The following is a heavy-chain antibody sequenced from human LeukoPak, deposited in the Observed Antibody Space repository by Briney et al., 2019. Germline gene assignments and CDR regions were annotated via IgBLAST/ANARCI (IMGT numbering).Heavy chain of an antibody. CDR1: GFTFSSHW. Sequence: GSLRLSCAAFGFTFSSHWMSWVRQAPGKGLEWVANIKYDGSEKYYMDSVKGRLTISKDNAKNSLYLQMNSLRAEDTAVYYCTRAPHPRCSSSGCYLDYWGQGTLVTVSS. D-gene: IGHD2-2*01. CDR3: TRAPHPRCSSSGCYLDY. CDR2: IKYDGSEK. J-gene: IGHJ4*02. V-gene: IGHV3-7*03.